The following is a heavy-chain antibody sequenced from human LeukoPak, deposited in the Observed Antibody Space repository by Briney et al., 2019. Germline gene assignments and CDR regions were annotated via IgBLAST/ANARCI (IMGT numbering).Heavy chain of an antibody. CDR1: GDSVSSNSAA. D-gene: IGHD3-10*01. V-gene: IGHV6-1*01. CDR2: TYYRSKWDN. J-gene: IGHJ3*02. Sequence: SQTLSLTCGISGDSVSSNSAAWHWIRQSPSRGLEWLGRTYYRSKWDNDYAVSVKSRITINPDTSKNQFSLHLNSVTPEETAVHYCAAAPTGKGAFDTWGQGTMVTVSS. CDR3: AAAPTGKGAFDT.